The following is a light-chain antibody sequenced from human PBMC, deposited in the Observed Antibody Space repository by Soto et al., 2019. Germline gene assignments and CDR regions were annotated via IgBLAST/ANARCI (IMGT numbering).Light chain of an antibody. CDR2: DAS. J-gene: IGKJ2*01. Sequence: AIQLTQSPSSLSTSVGDRVTITCRASQGISSALAWYQQKPGKAPKLLIYDASSLESGVTSRFSGSGSGTDFTLPISSLQPEDFATYYCQQFNTYPRTFGQGTKLEIK. CDR1: QGISSA. V-gene: IGKV1-13*02. CDR3: QQFNTYPRT.